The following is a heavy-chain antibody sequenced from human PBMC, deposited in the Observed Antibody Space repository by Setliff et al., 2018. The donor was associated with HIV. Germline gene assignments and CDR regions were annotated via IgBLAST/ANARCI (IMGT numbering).Heavy chain of an antibody. CDR2: IYYNGRT. J-gene: IGHJ3*02. V-gene: IGHV4-31*03. D-gene: IGHD4-4*01. Sequence: PSETLSLTCTVSGGSISSGGYYWNWIRQYPVKGLEWIGHIYYNGRTLFNPALGTRLNMSVDTSENQFSLHLNSVTAADTAVYYCVRVYPGLNDYNSDAFDIWGQGTMVTVSS. CDR3: VRVYPGLNDYNSDAFDI. CDR1: GGSISSGGYY.